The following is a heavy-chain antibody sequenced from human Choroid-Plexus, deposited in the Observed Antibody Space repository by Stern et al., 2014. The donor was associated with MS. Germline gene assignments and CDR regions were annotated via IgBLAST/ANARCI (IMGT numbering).Heavy chain of an antibody. D-gene: IGHD2/OR15-2a*01. V-gene: IGHV3-30*18. Sequence: VQLVESGGGVVQPGRPLRLSCVAYGFTLGSCAMPWVRQAPGKGLGWVAGVSYDGSHKYYADSVKGRFTISRDNSQNTLYMQMSSLRPEDTAVYYCAKDRQYLTYFFDHWGQGSLVTVSS. CDR3: AKDRQYLTYFFDH. J-gene: IGHJ5*02. CDR2: VSYDGSHK. CDR1: GFTLGSCA.